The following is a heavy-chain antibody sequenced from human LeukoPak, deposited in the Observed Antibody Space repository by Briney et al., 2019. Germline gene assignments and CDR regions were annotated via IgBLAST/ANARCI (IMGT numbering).Heavy chain of an antibody. Sequence: GGSLRLSCAASGFTFSAFYMSWVRQAPGKGLEWVANIREERGQEYYVDSVKGRFTISKNSAKNSLYLQMNTLRVEDTAMYYCASLDTAKQPLANHWGQGTLVTVSS. CDR2: IREERGQE. J-gene: IGHJ5*02. V-gene: IGHV3-7*03. CDR3: ASLDTAKQPLANH. CDR1: GFTFSAFY. D-gene: IGHD5-18*01.